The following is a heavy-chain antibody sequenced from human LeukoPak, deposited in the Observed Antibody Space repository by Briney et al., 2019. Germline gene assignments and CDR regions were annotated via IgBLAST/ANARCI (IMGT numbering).Heavy chain of an antibody. Sequence: SETLSLTCTVSGGSISSGDYYWSWIRQPPGKGLEWIGYIYYSGSTNYNPSLKSRVAISVDTSKNQFSLKLSSVTAADTAVYYCARETTNYDFWSGYYGWGQGTLVTVSS. CDR3: ARETTNYDFWSGYYG. J-gene: IGHJ4*02. CDR1: GGSISSGDYY. CDR2: IYYSGST. V-gene: IGHV4-30-4*01. D-gene: IGHD3-3*01.